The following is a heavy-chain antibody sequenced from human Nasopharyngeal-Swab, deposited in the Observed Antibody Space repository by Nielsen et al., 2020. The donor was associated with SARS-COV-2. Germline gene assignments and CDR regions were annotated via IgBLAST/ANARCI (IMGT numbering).Heavy chain of an antibody. V-gene: IGHV1-2*04. J-gene: IGHJ3*02. CDR2: INPNSGGT. Sequence: ASVKVSCKASGYTFTGYYMHWVRQAPGQGLEWMGWINPNSGGTNYAQKFQGWVTVTRDTSIRPAYMELSRLRSDDTAVYYCARSHIVVVTDAFDIWGQGTMVTVSS. CDR1: GYTFTGYY. CDR3: ARSHIVVVTDAFDI. D-gene: IGHD2-21*02.